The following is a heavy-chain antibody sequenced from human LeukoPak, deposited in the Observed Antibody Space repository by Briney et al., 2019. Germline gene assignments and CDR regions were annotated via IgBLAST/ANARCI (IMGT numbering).Heavy chain of an antibody. D-gene: IGHD3-3*01. V-gene: IGHV4-4*07. Sequence: SETPSLTCTVSGGSISSYYWSWIRQPAGKGLEWIGRIYTSGSTNYNPSLKSRVTMSVDTSKNQFSLKLSSVTAADTAVYYCARAHVGFWSGYFDYWGQGTLVTVSS. CDR1: GGSISSYY. J-gene: IGHJ4*02. CDR3: ARAHVGFWSGYFDY. CDR2: IYTSGST.